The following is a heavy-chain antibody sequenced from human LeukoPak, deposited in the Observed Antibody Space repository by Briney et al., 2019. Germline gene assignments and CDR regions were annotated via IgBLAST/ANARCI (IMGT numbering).Heavy chain of an antibody. V-gene: IGHV2-70*11. D-gene: IGHD3-10*01. CDR2: IDWDDDK. CDR3: ARTSTMVRGVIMHYYYMDV. Sequence: SGPTLVNPTQTLTLTCTFSGFSLSTSGMCVSWIRQPPGKALEWLARIDWDDDKYYSTSLKTRLTISKDTSKNQVFLTMTNMDPVDTATYYCARTSTMVRGVIMHYYYMDVWGKGTTVTISS. J-gene: IGHJ6*03. CDR1: GFSLSTSGMC.